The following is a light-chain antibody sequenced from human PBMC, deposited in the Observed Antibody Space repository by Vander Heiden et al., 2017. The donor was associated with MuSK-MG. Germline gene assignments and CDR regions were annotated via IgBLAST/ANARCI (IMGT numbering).Light chain of an antibody. CDR3: QQDDTYPLT. V-gene: IGKV1-8*01. Sequence: AVRITQSPSSFSASTGDRVTITCRASQGISTYLAWYQQKRGEAPKLLIYAASTLQGGVPSRFSGSGSGTDFTLTISCLQSEDFATYFCQQDDTYPLTFGGGTKVEIK. CDR2: AAS. CDR1: QGISTY. J-gene: IGKJ4*01.